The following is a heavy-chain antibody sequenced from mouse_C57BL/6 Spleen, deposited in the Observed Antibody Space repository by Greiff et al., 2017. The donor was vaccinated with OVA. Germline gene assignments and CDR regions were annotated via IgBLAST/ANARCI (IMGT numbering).Heavy chain of an antibody. D-gene: IGHD1-1*01. CDR1: GFTFSSYG. CDR2: ISSGGSYT. Sequence: EVQRVESGGDLVKPGGSLKLSCAASGFTFSSYGMSWVRQTPDKRLEWVATISSGGSYTYYPDSVKGRFTISRDNAKNTLYLQMSSLKSEDTAMYYCARTPFVTTVVADYFDYWGQGTTLTVSS. CDR3: ARTPFVTTVVADYFDY. J-gene: IGHJ2*01. V-gene: IGHV5-6*01.